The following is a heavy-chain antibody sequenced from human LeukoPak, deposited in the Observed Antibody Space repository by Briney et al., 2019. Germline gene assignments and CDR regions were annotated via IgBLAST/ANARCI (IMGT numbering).Heavy chain of an antibody. D-gene: IGHD1-26*01. Sequence: PGGSLRLPCAASGFSFITYAMNWVRQAPGKGLEWVSGISGTGSAVGYADSVKGRFTVSRDTSKRTVYLQMSGLRVDDTAVYYCVKGSGTHYYFYYMDVWGKGTPVTVSS. CDR2: ISGTGSAV. V-gene: IGHV3-23*01. CDR3: VKGSGTHYYFYYMDV. CDR1: GFSFITYA. J-gene: IGHJ6*03.